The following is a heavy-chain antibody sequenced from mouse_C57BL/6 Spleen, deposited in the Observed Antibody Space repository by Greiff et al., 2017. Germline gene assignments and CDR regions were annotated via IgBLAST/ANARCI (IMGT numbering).Heavy chain of an antibody. Sequence: QVQLQQSGAELVKPGASVKLSCKASGYTFTSYWMHWVKQRPGQGLEWIGMIHPNSGSTNYNEKFKSKATLTVDKSSSTAYMQLSSLTSEDSAVYYCAREEPYYAMDYWGQGTSVTVSS. V-gene: IGHV1-64*01. CDR3: AREEPYYAMDY. CDR1: GYTFTSYW. J-gene: IGHJ4*01. CDR2: IHPNSGST.